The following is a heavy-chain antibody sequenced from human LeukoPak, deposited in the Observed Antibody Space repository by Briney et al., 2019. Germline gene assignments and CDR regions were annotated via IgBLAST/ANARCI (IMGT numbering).Heavy chain of an antibody. J-gene: IGHJ6*02. CDR3: AGGEYGDYYDYYGMDV. Sequence: SETLSLTCTDSGGSISSYYWSWIRQPPGKGLEWVWHIYYSGGTKYNPYLQSRVNTSADATKNKFPLMLSSVTAEDTTVYYCAGGEYGDYYDYYGMDVWGQDTRVTVSS. V-gene: IGHV4-59*01. CDR2: IYYSGGT. D-gene: IGHD4-17*01. CDR1: GGSISSYY.